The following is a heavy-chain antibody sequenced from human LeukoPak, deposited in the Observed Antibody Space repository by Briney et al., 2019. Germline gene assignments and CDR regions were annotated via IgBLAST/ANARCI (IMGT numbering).Heavy chain of an antibody. CDR1: GFTFSSYG. CDR3: AQGSIFGVVNDY. CDR2: ISCDGSNK. D-gene: IGHD3-3*01. Sequence: AGSLRLSCAASGFTFSSYGMHWVRQAPGMGLEWVTVISCDGSNKYYADSVKGRFTISRDNSKNSLYLQRNRLRAADTAVYDCAQGSIFGVVNDYWGQGTLVTVSS. J-gene: IGHJ4*02. V-gene: IGHV3-30*18.